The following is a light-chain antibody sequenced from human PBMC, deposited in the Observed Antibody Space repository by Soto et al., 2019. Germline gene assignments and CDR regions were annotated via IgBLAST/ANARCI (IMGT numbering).Light chain of an antibody. Sequence: EIVLTQSPGTLSLSPGERATLSCRASQSVSSSYLAWYQQKPGQPPRLLIVDASNRATGIPDRFSGGGSGTDFTLTISSLEPEDFAVYYCQHYGRSPPSWTFGQGTKVEIQ. V-gene: IGKV3-20*01. CDR1: QSVSSSY. J-gene: IGKJ1*01. CDR3: QHYGRSPPSWT. CDR2: DAS.